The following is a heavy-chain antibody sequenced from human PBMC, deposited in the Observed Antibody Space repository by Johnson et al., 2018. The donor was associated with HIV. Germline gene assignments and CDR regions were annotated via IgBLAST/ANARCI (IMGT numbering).Heavy chain of an antibody. Sequence: VQLVESGGGLVQPGGSLRLSCAASGFTFSNSDMNWVHQAPGKRLEWVSGVSWNGSRTHYADSVKGRFIISRDNSRNTLYLQTNSLRSGTAVDGYSSSLGDAFDIWGQGTMVTVSS. D-gene: IGHD6-13*01. CDR2: VSWNGSRT. V-gene: IGHV3-35*01. CDR3: SSLGDAFDI. J-gene: IGHJ3*02. CDR1: GFTFSNSD.